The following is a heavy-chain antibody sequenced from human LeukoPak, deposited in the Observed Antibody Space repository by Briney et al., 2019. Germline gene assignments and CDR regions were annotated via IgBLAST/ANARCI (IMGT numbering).Heavy chain of an antibody. CDR1: GYTFTSYD. CDR2: INPNSGGT. V-gene: IGHV1-2*02. Sequence: GASVKVSCKASGYTFTSYDINWVRQAPGQGLEWMGWINPNSGGTNYAQKFQGRVTMTRDTSISTAYMELSRLRSDDTAVYYCATLPHPDYDFWSGSHDYWGQGTLVTVSS. CDR3: ATLPHPDYDFWSGSHDY. D-gene: IGHD3-3*01. J-gene: IGHJ4*02.